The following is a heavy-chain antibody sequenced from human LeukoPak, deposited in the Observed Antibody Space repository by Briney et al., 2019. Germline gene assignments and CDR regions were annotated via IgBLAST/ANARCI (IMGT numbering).Heavy chain of an antibody. Sequence: GGSLRLSCAASGFTFSSYAMSWVRQAPGKGLEWVSAISGSGGSTYYADSVKGRFTISRDNSKTTLYLQTNSLRPEDTAVYYCARVRNTYFDILTDGRYLQHWGQGTQVTVSS. CDR3: ARVRNTYFDILTDGRYLQH. CDR2: ISGSGGST. D-gene: IGHD3-9*01. J-gene: IGHJ1*01. CDR1: GFTFSSYA. V-gene: IGHV3-23*01.